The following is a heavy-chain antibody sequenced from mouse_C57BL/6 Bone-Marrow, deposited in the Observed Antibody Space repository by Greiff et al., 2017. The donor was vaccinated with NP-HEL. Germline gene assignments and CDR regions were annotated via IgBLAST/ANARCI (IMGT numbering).Heavy chain of an antibody. J-gene: IGHJ3*01. D-gene: IGHD2-4*01. V-gene: IGHV7-1*01. Sequence: EVHLVESGGGLVQSGRSLRLSCATSGFTFSDFYMEWVRQAPGKGLEWIAASRNKANDYTTEYSASVKGRFIVSRDTSQSILYLQMNALRAEDTAIYYCARDMGIDDYDEGFAYWGQGTLVTVSA. CDR2: SRNKANDYTT. CDR1: GFTFSDFY. CDR3: ARDMGIDDYDEGFAY.